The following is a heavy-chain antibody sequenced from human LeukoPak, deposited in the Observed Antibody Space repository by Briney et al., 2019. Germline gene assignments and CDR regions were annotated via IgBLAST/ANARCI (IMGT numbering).Heavy chain of an antibody. V-gene: IGHV1-18*01. CDR3: ARDRIGGATFDY. CDR1: GYTFTSYD. D-gene: IGHD1-26*01. J-gene: IGHJ4*02. CDR2: ISAYNGNT. Sequence: ASVKVSCKASGYTFTSYDINWVRQATGQGLEWMGWISAYNGNTNYAQKLQGRVTMTTDTSTSTAYMELRSLRSDDTAVYYCARDRIGGATFDYWGQGTLVTVSS.